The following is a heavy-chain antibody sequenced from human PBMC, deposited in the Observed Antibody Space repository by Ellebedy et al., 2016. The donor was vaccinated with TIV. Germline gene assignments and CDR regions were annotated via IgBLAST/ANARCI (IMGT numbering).Heavy chain of an antibody. Sequence: QKFQGRVTMTTDTSTTTAYMELRKLSSDDTAIYFCARAWVGTVVFDYWGQGTLVTVSS. D-gene: IGHD1/OR15-1a*01. CDR3: ARAWVGTVVFDY. V-gene: IGHV1-18*01. J-gene: IGHJ4*02.